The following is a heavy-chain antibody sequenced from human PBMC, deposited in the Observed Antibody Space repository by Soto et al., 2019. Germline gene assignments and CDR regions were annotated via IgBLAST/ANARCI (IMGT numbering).Heavy chain of an antibody. CDR1: GFTFSSYD. CDR3: ARGDTDMVTGYYYYYGMXV. J-gene: IGHJ6*02. Sequence: PGGSLRLSCAASGFTFSSYDMHWVRQATGKGLEWVSAIGTAGDTYYPGSVKGRFTISRENAKNSLYLQMNSLRAGDTTGYYCARGDTDMVTGYYYYYGMXVWGQGTTVTVSS. CDR2: IGTAGDT. D-gene: IGHD5-18*01. V-gene: IGHV3-13*01.